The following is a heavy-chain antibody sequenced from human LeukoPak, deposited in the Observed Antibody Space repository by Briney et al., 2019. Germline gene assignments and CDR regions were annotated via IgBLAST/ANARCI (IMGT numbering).Heavy chain of an antibody. CDR2: INPNSGGT. CDR1: GYTFTGYY. V-gene: IGHV1-2*02. D-gene: IGHD6-19*01. Sequence: ASVKVSCKASGYTFTGYYIHWVRQAPGQGLEWMGWINPNSGGTNYAQKFQGRVTMTIDTSISTAYMELSRLRSDDTAVYFCARSPLNGYTTGWFSFDYWGQGTLASVSS. CDR3: ARSPLNGYTTGWFSFDY. J-gene: IGHJ4*02.